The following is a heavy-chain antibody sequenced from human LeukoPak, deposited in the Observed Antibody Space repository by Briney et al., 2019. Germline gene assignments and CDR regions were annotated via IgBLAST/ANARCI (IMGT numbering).Heavy chain of an antibody. CDR3: ARDRVARPGVDY. D-gene: IGHD6-6*01. Sequence: SESLSLTCSVSGGSISSSSYYWGWIRQPPGKGLEWIGSIYYSGSTYYNPSLKSRVTISVDTSKNQFSLKLNSVTAADTAVYYCARDRVARPGVDYWGQGTLVAVSS. CDR1: GGSISSSSYY. V-gene: IGHV4-39*02. CDR2: IYYSGST. J-gene: IGHJ4*02.